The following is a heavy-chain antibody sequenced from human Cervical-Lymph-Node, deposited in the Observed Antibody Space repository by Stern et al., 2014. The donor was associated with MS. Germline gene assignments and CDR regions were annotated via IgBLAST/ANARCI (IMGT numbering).Heavy chain of an antibody. Sequence: VQLVQSGTEVKKPGASVKVSCKSSGYTFSTYGISWVRQAPGQGLEWMGWISGYNDNTNYVEKFQGRVTMTKDPSTSTAYMELRSLTSDDTAVYYCARDPRIAVAGTGGGFDPWGQGTLVTVSS. J-gene: IGHJ5*02. D-gene: IGHD6-19*01. CDR2: ISGYNDNT. CDR3: ARDPRIAVAGTGGGFDP. V-gene: IGHV1-18*01. CDR1: GYTFSTYG.